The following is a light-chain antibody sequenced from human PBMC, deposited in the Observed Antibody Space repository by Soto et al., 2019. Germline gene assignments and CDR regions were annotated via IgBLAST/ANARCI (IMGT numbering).Light chain of an antibody. Sequence: DIVMTQSPLSLPVTPGEPASISCRTSQSLLHSNGYNYLDWYLQKPGQSPQLLIYLGSNRASGVPDRLSGSGSGTDFTLKISRGEAEDVGVYYCMQARQTPPGFTFGPGTKVDIK. V-gene: IGKV2-28*01. CDR2: LGS. CDR3: MQARQTPPGFT. CDR1: QSLLHSNGYNY. J-gene: IGKJ3*01.